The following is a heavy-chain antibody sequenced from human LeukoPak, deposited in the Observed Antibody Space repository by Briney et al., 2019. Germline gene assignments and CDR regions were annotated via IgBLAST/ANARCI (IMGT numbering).Heavy chain of an antibody. J-gene: IGHJ5*02. V-gene: IGHV3-48*03. CDR3: ARTLMVRGVTPNWFDP. D-gene: IGHD3-10*01. Sequence: GGSLRLSCAASGFTFSSYEMNWVRQAPGKGLEWVSYISSSGSTIYYADSVKSRFTISRDNAKNSLYLQMNSLRAEDTALYHCARTLMVRGVTPNWFDPWGQGTLVTVSS. CDR1: GFTFSSYE. CDR2: ISSSGSTI.